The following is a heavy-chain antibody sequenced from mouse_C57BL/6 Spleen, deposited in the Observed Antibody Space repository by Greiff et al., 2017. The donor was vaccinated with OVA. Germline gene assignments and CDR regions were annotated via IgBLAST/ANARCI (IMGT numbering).Heavy chain of an antibody. J-gene: IGHJ2*01. Sequence: QVQLQQSGAELMKPGASVKLSCKATGYTFTGYWIEWVKQRPGHGLEWIGEILPGSGSTNYNGKFKGKATLTADKSSSTAYMQLSSLTSEDSAVYFCARSITTVVADYWGQGTTLTVSS. CDR2: ILPGSGST. V-gene: IGHV1-9*01. CDR3: ARSITTVVADY. CDR1: GYTFTGYW. D-gene: IGHD1-1*01.